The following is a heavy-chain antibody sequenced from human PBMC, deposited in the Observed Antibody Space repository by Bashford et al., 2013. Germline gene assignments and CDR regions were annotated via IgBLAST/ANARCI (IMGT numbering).Heavy chain of an antibody. V-gene: IGHV1-69*13. D-gene: IGHD2-2*01. CDR3: AALSSTSPYYYYYYMDV. CDR2: IIPIFGTA. CDR1: GGTFSSYA. J-gene: IGHJ6*03. Sequence: SVKVSCKASGGTFSSYAISWVRQAPGQGLEWMGGIIPIFGTANYAQKFQGRVTITADESTSTAYMELSSLRSEDTAVYYCAALSSTSPYYYYYYMDVWGKGTTVTVSS.